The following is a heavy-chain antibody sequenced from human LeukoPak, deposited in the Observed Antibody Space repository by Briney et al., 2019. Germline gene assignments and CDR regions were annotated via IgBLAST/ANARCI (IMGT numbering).Heavy chain of an antibody. D-gene: IGHD2/OR15-2a*01. Sequence: SQTLSLTCDISGDSVSNNNGAWNWIRQSPSRGLEWLGRTYYRSHWYYDYASSVRGRIIINSDTSKNQFSLQLNSVTRDDTAVYYCASGFSLGFWGQGTLITVSS. V-gene: IGHV6-1*01. J-gene: IGHJ4*02. CDR3: ASGFSLGF. CDR2: TYYRSHWYY. CDR1: GDSVSNNNGA.